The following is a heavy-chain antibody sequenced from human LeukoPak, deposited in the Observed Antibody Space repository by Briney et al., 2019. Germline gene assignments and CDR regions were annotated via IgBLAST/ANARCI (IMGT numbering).Heavy chain of an antibody. J-gene: IGHJ6*02. CDR2: IIPIFGTA. CDR3: ARDEAPPPGYYYYGMDV. CDR1: GGTFSSYA. Sequence: SVKVSCKAPGGTFSSYAISWVRQAPGQGLEWMGGIIPIFGTANYAQKFQGRVTITADESTSTAYMELSSLRSEDTAVYYCARDEAPPPGYYYYGMDVWGHGTTVTVSS. D-gene: IGHD1-14*01. V-gene: IGHV1-69*13.